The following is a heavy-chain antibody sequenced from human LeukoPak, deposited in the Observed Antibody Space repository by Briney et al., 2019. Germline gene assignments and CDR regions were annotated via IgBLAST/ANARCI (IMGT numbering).Heavy chain of an antibody. CDR1: GGSISSSSYY. D-gene: IGHD2-15*01. V-gene: IGHV4-39*07. Sequence: SETLSLTCTVSGGSISSSSYYWGWIRQPPGKGLEWIGSIYYSGSTYYNPSLNSRVTISVDTSKNQFSLKLSSVTAADTAVYYCARHDIVVVVAATLGAFDIWGQGTMVTVSS. CDR2: IYYSGST. CDR3: ARHDIVVVVAATLGAFDI. J-gene: IGHJ3*02.